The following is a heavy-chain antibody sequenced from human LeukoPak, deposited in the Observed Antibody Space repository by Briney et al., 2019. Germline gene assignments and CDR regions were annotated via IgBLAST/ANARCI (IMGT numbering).Heavy chain of an antibody. D-gene: IGHD6-13*01. V-gene: IGHV3-21*01. CDR1: GLTFSRYN. CDR3: ASASSHRIAAGGDY. Sequence: GGSLRLSCAASGLTFSRYNMNWVRQAPGKGLEWVSSIGTSSNNIYYTDSVEGRFTISRDNAKNTLYLQMSSLRAEDTVVYYCASASSHRIAAGGDYWGQGTLVTVSS. CDR2: IGTSSNNI. J-gene: IGHJ4*02.